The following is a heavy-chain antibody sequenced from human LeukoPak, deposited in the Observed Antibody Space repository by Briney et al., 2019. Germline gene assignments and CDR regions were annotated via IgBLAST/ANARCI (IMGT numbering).Heavy chain of an antibody. D-gene: IGHD3-16*01. CDR1: GFTFSSYE. CDR2: ISSSGSTI. J-gene: IGHJ4*02. Sequence: GGSLRLSCAASGFTFSSYEMNWVRQAPGKGLGWVSYISSSGSTIYYADSVKGRFTISRDNAKNSLYLQMNSLRAEDTAVYYCARGRTSVITYYFDYWGQGTLVTVSS. CDR3: ARGRTSVITYYFDY. V-gene: IGHV3-48*03.